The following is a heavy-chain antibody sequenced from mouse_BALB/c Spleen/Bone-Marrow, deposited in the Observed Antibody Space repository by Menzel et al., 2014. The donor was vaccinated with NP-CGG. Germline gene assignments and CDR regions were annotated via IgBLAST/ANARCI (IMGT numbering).Heavy chain of an antibody. J-gene: IGHJ3*01. V-gene: IGHV1S81*02. CDR1: GHTFTSYW. Sequence: QQSCTASGHTFTSYWMHWVKQRPGQGLEWIGEINPSNGRTNYNEKFKSKATLTVDKSSSTAYMQLSSLTSEDSAVYYCARGDGFAWFAYWGQGTLVTVSA. D-gene: IGHD3-3*01. CDR3: ARGDGFAWFAY. CDR2: INPSNGRT.